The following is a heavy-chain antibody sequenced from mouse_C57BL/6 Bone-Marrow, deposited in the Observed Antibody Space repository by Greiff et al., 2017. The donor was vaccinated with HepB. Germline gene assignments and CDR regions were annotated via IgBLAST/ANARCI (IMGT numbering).Heavy chain of an antibody. J-gene: IGHJ4*01. CDR1: GFTFSSYG. V-gene: IGHV5-6*01. CDR2: ISSGGSYT. D-gene: IGHD2-1*01. CDR3: ARHRDGNYPMDY. Sequence: EVQLQESGGDLVKPGGSLKLSCAASGFTFSSYGMSWVRQTPDKRLEWVATISSGGSYTYYPDSVKGRFTISRDNAKNTLYLQMSSLKSEDAAMYYCARHRDGNYPMDYCGEETSVTVSP.